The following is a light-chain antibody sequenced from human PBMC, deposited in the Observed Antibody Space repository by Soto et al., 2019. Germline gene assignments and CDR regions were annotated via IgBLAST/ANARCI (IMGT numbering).Light chain of an antibody. CDR1: QSISSW. CDR3: QQYNSYSPET. J-gene: IGKJ1*01. Sequence: DIQMTQSPSTLSASVGDRVTITCRASQSISSWLAWYQQKPGKAPKLLIYDASSLKSGVPSRFSGSGSGTEFTLTISSLQPDDFATYYCQQYNSYSPETFGQGIKVEIK. CDR2: DAS. V-gene: IGKV1-5*01.